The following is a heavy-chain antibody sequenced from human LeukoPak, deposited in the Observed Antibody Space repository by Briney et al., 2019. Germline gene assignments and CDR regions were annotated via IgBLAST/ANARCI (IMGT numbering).Heavy chain of an antibody. J-gene: IGHJ5*02. D-gene: IGHD3-22*01. CDR3: ARGDSPTVVVITGPEGWFDP. V-gene: IGHV4-34*01. CDR2: IKRSGST. CDR1: GGSFSGYY. Sequence: SETLSLTCAVYGGSFSGYYWSWIRQPPGKGLEWIGEIKRSGSTNYNPSLKSRVTISVDTSKNQLSLKLSSVTAADTAVYYCARGDSPTVVVITGPEGWFDPWSQGTLVTVSS.